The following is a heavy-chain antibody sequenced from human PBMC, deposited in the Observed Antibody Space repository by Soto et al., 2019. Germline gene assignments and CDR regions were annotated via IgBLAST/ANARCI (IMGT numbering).Heavy chain of an antibody. CDR3: ARRTMGNYYYMDV. Sequence: QVQLVESGGGLVKPGGSLRLSCVASAFTLSDYYMSWIRQAPGKGLEWVSYISSSGTIDNYADSVKGRFTISRDNAKNSLFLQMNGLRAEDTAVYYCARRTMGNYYYMDVWGKGTTVTVSS. J-gene: IGHJ6*03. V-gene: IGHV3-11*01. D-gene: IGHD3-10*01. CDR1: AFTLSDYY. CDR2: ISSSGTID.